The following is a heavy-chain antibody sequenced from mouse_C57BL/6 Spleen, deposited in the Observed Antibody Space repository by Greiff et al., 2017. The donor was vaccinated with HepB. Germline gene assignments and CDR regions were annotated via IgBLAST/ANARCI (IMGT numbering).Heavy chain of an antibody. V-gene: IGHV5-17*01. CDR3: ARDPSYYYGSGGFAY. J-gene: IGHJ3*01. Sequence: EVHLVESGGGLVKPGGSLKLSCAASGFTFSDYGMHWVRQAPEKGLEWVAYISSGSSTIYYADTVKGRFTISRDNAKNTLFLQMTSLRSEDTAMYYCARDPSYYYGSGGFAYWGQGTLVTVSA. CDR1: GFTFSDYG. D-gene: IGHD1-1*01. CDR2: ISSGSSTI.